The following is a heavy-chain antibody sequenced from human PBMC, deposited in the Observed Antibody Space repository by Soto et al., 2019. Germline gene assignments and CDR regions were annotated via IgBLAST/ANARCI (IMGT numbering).Heavy chain of an antibody. V-gene: IGHV2-5*02. CDR3: APTDTGYRNSCHTFDY. J-gene: IGHJ4*02. D-gene: IGHD6-13*01. CDR1: GFSLSNSGVG. CDR2: IYWDDDK. Sequence: QITLKESGPTLVKPTQTLTLTCTFSGFSLSNSGVGVGWIRQPPGKALEWLALIYWDDDKRYSPSLTSRLTIDKDTSKNLVVLKMTNMDPVDTSVSFCAPTDTGYRNSCHTFDYWGQGTLVTVSS.